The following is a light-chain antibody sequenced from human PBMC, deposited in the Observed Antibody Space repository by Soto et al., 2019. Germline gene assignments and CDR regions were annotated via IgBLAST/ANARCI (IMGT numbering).Light chain of an antibody. CDR1: QSVSYY. V-gene: IGKV3-20*01. Sequence: IVWTQSPGTLSLSPGERATLSCRASQSVSYYLAWYQQKPGQAPRLLIYDASSRATGVPDRFSGSGSGTDFTLTISRLEPEDFAVYYCQQYGNSPWTFGQGTKVDIK. CDR3: QQYGNSPWT. CDR2: DAS. J-gene: IGKJ1*01.